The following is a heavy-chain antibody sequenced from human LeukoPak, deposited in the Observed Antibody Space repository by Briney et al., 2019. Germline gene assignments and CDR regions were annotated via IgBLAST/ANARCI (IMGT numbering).Heavy chain of an antibody. J-gene: IGHJ4*02. CDR2: LYSGGSI. CDR3: ARDPSRGLYYFDY. CDR1: GFSVSHNY. Sequence: GGSLRLSCVASGFSVSHNYMSWVRQAPGKGLEWVSALYSGGSIYYADSVKGRFTISRDNSKNTLYLQMNSLRADDTAVYYCARDPSRGLYYFDYWGQGTLVTVSS. D-gene: IGHD3-10*01. V-gene: IGHV3-53*01.